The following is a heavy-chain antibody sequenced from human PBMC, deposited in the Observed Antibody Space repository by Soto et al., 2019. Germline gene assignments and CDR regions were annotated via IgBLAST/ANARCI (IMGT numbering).Heavy chain of an antibody. CDR3: AKSGKTFDRVV. J-gene: IGHJ4*02. Sequence: SETLSLTCTVSGASMNNYYGSWIRQSPGKGLEHIGYMHFSGGANYSPSLRSRVTISVDTSNNQFSLKLSSMTAADTATYYCAKSGKTFDRVVWGQGIRVTV. V-gene: IGHV4-59*01. D-gene: IGHD3-10*01. CDR2: MHFSGGA. CDR1: GASMNNYY.